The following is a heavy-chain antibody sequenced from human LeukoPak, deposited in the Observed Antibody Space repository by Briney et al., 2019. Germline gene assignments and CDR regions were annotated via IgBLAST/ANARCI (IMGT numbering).Heavy chain of an antibody. V-gene: IGHV1-8*01. CDR2: MNPNSGNT. CDR3: ARGYTMVWGVFRLLYYYGMDV. J-gene: IGHJ6*02. D-gene: IGHD3-10*01. CDR1: GYTFTSYD. Sequence: ASVKVSCKASGYTFTSYDINWVRQATGQGLEWMGWMNPNSGNTGYAQKFQGRVTMTRNTSISTAYMELSSLRSEDTAVYYCARGYTMVWGVFRLLYYYGMDVWGQGTTVTVSS.